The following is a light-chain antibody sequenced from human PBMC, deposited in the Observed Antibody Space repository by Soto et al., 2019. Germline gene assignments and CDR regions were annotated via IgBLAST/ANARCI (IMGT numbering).Light chain of an antibody. J-gene: IGKJ4*01. Sequence: EIVLTQLPAPLAVSPGGGATRSCRASQGNGSTLAWYQQKPGQTPRLLIYGASTRATGVPARFSGSRSGTEFTLTISSLQPEDLATYYCQQLNGYVALTFGGGTKVDIK. CDR3: QQLNGYVALT. V-gene: IGKV3-15*01. CDR1: QGNGST. CDR2: GAS.